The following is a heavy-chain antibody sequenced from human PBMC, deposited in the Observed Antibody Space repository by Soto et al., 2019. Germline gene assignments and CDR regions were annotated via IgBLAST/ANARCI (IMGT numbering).Heavy chain of an antibody. CDR3: ARGNSSLYNWNYQAFDP. CDR2: INHSGST. J-gene: IGHJ5*02. V-gene: IGHV4-34*01. D-gene: IGHD1-7*01. CDR1: GGSFSGYY. Sequence: SETLSLTCAVYGGSFSGYYWSWIRQPPGKGLEWIGEINHSGSTNYNPSLKSRVTISVDASKNQFSLKLSSVTAADTAVYYCARGNSSLYNWNYQAFDPWGQATLVTVSS.